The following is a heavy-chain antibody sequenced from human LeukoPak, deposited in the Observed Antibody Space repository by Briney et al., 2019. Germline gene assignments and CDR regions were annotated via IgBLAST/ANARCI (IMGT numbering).Heavy chain of an antibody. D-gene: IGHD6-6*01. CDR2: INPNSGAT. CDR1: GYTFTDYY. J-gene: IGHJ3*02. V-gene: IGHV1-2*02. Sequence: GASVKVSCKASGYTFTDYYMHWVRQAPGQGLEWMGWINPNSGATNYAQRFQGRVTMTRDTSISTAYMELSRLRSDDTAVYYCARARQTDAFDIWGQGTMVTVSS. CDR3: ARARQTDAFDI.